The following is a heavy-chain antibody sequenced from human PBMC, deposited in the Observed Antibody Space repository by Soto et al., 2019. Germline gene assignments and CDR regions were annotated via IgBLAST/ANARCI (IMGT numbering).Heavy chain of an antibody. CDR3: ARDRQYYHFCRGYQNEGPYDMHV. CDR2: INHSGGT. J-gene: IGHJ6*02. Sequence: QVQLQQWGAGLLKPSETLSLTCVVYGGSFSGYYWTWIRQAPGKGLEWIGEINHSGGTNYNSSLNSRVTTSVDTSKNQCSLILYTVTAADTAVYYCARDRQYYHFCRGYQNEGPYDMHVWGQGTTVTVSS. CDR1: GGSFSGYY. V-gene: IGHV4-34*02. D-gene: IGHD3-3*02.